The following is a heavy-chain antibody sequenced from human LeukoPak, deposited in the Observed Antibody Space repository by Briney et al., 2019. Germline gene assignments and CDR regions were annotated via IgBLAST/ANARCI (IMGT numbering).Heavy chain of an antibody. Sequence: ASVKVSCKASGYTFTRYYMHWVRQAPGQGLEWMGIINPSGGSTSYAQKFQGRVTMTRDVSTSTVYMELSSLRSEDTAVYYCARDYGPVYDSSGYYYRAQGTLVTVS. D-gene: IGHD3-22*01. CDR3: ARDYGPVYDSSGYYY. V-gene: IGHV1-46*01. J-gene: IGHJ4*02. CDR1: GYTFTRYY. CDR2: INPSGGST.